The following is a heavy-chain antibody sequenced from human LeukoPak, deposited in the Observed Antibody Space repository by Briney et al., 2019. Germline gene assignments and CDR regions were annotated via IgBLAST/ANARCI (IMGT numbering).Heavy chain of an antibody. D-gene: IGHD3-9*01. V-gene: IGHV4-59*01. J-gene: IGHJ4*02. CDR1: GGSISSYY. CDR2: IYYSGST. Sequence: SETLSLTCTVSGGSISSYYWSWIRQPPGKGLERIGYIYYSGSTNYNPSLKSRVTISVDTSKNQFSLKLSSVTAADTAVYYCASLRLTGAVPYYFDYWGQGALVTVSS. CDR3: ASLRLTGAVPYYFDY.